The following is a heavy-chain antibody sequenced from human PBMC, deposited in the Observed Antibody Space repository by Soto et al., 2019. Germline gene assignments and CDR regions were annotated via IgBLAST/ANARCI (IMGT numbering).Heavy chain of an antibody. J-gene: IGHJ3*02. V-gene: IGHV1-69*06. CDR2: IIPNYEAA. CDR1: GGSFNNYV. CDR3: VRYWKAGTPYGALEI. D-gene: IGHD4-17*01. Sequence: QVQLVQSGAEVRKPGSSVKVSCEASGGSFNNYVISWLRQAPGQGLEWMGGIIPNYEAANYAQKFRGRLTITADKATNTAYMELNSLRPEDTGTYYCVRYWKAGTPYGALEIWGKGTTVIV.